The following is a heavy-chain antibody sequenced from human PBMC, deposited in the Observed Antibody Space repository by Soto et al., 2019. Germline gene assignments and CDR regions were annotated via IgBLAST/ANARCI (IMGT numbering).Heavy chain of an antibody. CDR3: ARDKYYDILTGYLPPDYYYYYGMDV. Sequence: GGSLRLSCAAPGFTVSSNYMSWVRQAPGKGLEWVSVIYSGGSTYYADSVKGRFTISRDNSKNTLYLQMNSLRAEDTAVYYCARDKYYDILTGYLPPDYYYYYGMDVWGQGTTVTVSS. J-gene: IGHJ6*02. D-gene: IGHD3-9*01. CDR2: IYSGGST. CDR1: GFTVSSNY. V-gene: IGHV3-66*01.